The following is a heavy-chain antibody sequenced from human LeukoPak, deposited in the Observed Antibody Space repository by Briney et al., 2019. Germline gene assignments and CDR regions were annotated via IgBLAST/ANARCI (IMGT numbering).Heavy chain of an antibody. CDR3: ASIPAAGNDYYYNGLDV. CDR1: GGSISSYY. CDR2: IYYSGST. D-gene: IGHD6-13*01. V-gene: IGHV4-59*08. Sequence: SETLSLTCTVSGGSISSYYWSWIRQPPGKGLEWIGYIYYSGSTDYNPSLKSRVTISVDTSKNQFSLKLTSLTAADTAVYYCASIPAAGNDYYYNGLDVWGQGTTVTVSS. J-gene: IGHJ6*02.